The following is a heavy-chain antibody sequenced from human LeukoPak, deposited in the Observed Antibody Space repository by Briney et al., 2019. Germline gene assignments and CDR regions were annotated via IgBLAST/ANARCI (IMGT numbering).Heavy chain of an antibody. V-gene: IGHV3-48*04. CDR1: GFTFSSYS. CDR2: ISSGRDTI. D-gene: IGHD3-10*01. CDR3: ARGGKWFGVGCWFDP. J-gene: IGHJ5*02. Sequence: GGSLRLSCAASGFTFSSYSMNWVRQAPGKGLEWVSYISSGRDTIYYADSAKGRFTISRDNAKDSLYLQMNSLRAEDTAVYYCARGGKWFGVGCWFDPWGQGTLVTVSS.